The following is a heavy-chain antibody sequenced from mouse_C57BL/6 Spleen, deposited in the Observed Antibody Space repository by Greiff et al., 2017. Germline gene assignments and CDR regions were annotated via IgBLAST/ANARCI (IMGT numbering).Heavy chain of an antibody. J-gene: IGHJ4*01. CDR2: INPSTGGT. V-gene: IGHV1-42*01. CDR3: ERGGYDAECYAMDY. Sequence: VQLQQSGPELVKPGASVKISCKASGYSFTGYYMHWVKQSPEKSLEWIGEINPSTGGTTYNQKFKAKATLTVDNSSSTAYMQLKSLTSEDSAVYYYERGGYDAECYAMDYWGQGTSVTVSS. D-gene: IGHD2-2*01. CDR1: GYSFTGYY.